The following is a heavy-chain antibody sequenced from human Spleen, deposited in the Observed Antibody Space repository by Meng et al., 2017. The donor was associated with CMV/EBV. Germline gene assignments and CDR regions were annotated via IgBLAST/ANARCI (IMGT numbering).Heavy chain of an antibody. CDR3: ARLYSYGYFGY. CDR2: IYWNDDK. V-gene: IGHV2-5*01. D-gene: IGHD5-18*01. J-gene: IGHJ4*02. Sequence: TCSFSWFSLSASGVGVGWVRQPPGKALEWLALIYWNDDKHYSPSLKSRLTITKDTSKNQVVLTMTNMDPVDTATYYCARLYSYGYFGYWGQGTLVTVSS. CDR1: WFSLSASGVG.